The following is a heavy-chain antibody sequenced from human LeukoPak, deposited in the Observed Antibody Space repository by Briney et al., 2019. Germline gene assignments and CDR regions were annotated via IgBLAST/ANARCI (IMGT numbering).Heavy chain of an antibody. D-gene: IGHD3-16*01. Sequence: SETLSLTCTVSGASISNYYWSWVRLPPGKGLEWIAFIFYSGGTNYNPSLKSRVTMSLDTSKNQFSLRLSSVTAADTAVYYCARHGDFGDTDAFDTWGQGTMVTVSS. V-gene: IGHV4-59*08. CDR2: IFYSGGT. CDR3: ARHGDFGDTDAFDT. CDR1: GASISNYY. J-gene: IGHJ3*02.